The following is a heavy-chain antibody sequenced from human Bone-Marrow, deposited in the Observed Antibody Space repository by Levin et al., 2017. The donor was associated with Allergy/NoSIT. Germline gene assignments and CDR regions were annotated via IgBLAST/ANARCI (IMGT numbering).Heavy chain of an antibody. Sequence: ASVKVSCKASGYSFTNYWIGWVRQMPGKGLEWMGIIYPRDSDTGYSPSFQGQVTISADRSISTAYLQWSSLKASDSAMYYCARHTPAAAAFDYWGQGTLVTVSS. CDR1: GYSFTNYW. D-gene: IGHD6-13*01. CDR3: ARHTPAAAAFDY. J-gene: IGHJ4*02. CDR2: IYPRDSDT. V-gene: IGHV5-51*01.